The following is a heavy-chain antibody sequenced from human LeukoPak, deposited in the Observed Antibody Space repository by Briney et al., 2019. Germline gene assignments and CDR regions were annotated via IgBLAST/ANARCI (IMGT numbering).Heavy chain of an antibody. J-gene: IGHJ4*02. D-gene: IGHD2-21*02. CDR2: IYPGDSDT. V-gene: IGHV5-51*01. CDR1: GYSFTSYW. Sequence: KPGESLKISCKGSGYSFTSYWIGWVRQMPGKGLEWMGIIYPGDSDTRYSPSSQGQVTISADKSISTAYLQWSSLKASDTAMYYCARQDCGGDCYSVSLADYWGQGTLVTVSS. CDR3: ARQDCGGDCYSVSLADY.